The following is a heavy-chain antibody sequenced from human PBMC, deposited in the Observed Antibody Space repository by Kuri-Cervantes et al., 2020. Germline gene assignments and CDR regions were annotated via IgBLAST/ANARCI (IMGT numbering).Heavy chain of an antibody. CDR2: IKQDGSEK. CDR1: GFTFSNYC. J-gene: IGHJ4*02. CDR3: AREHRSTRIDF. Sequence: GGSLRLSCAASGFTFSNYCMSWVRQAPGKGLEWVAKIKQDGSEKYYVDSVKGRFTVSRDNAKNSLYLQMNSLRAEDTAVYYCAREHRSTRIDFWGQGTLVTVSS. V-gene: IGHV3-7*01.